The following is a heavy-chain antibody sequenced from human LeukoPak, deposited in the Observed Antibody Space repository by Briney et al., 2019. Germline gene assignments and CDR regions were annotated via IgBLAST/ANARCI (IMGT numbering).Heavy chain of an antibody. Sequence: GGSLRLSCAASGFTFSSHWMHWVRQAPGKGLVWVSRLKSDGRSTSYADSVKGRFTISRDNAKNSLYLQMNSLRAEDTAMYYCARDHSSSMGYYYGMDVWGQGTTVTVSS. CDR3: ARDHSSSMGYYYGMDV. D-gene: IGHD6-13*01. J-gene: IGHJ6*02. CDR1: GFTFSSHW. V-gene: IGHV3-74*01. CDR2: LKSDGRST.